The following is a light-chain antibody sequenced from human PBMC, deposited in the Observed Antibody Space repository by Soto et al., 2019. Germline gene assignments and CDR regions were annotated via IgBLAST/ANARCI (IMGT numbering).Light chain of an antibody. J-gene: IGKJ4*01. CDR2: GAF. Sequence: EIVMTQSPVTLSVSPGERATLSCRASQSVSRNLAWYQQKPGQAPRLLIYGAFTRATGVPARFSGSGSGTEFTLTISSLQSEDSAVYYCQQYNDWPSLTFGGGTKVE. CDR1: QSVSRN. CDR3: QQYNDWPSLT. V-gene: IGKV3-15*01.